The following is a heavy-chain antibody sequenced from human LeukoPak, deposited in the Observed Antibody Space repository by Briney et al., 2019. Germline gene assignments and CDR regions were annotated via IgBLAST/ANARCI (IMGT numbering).Heavy chain of an antibody. D-gene: IGHD2-15*01. Sequence: ASVKVSCQASGYTFPSYYMHWVRPAPAQGLEWMGIINHSGGSTSYAQKLQGRVTVPRDMSTSTVYMELSSLRSEDTAVYYCARSRRYCSGGRCYYFDHWGQGTLVTVSS. CDR1: GYTFPSYY. CDR2: INHSGGST. V-gene: IGHV1-46*01. J-gene: IGHJ4*02. CDR3: ARSRRYCSGGRCYYFDH.